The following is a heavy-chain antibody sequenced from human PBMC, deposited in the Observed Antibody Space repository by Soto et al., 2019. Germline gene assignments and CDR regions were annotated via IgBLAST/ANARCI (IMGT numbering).Heavy chain of an antibody. Sequence: PSETLSLTCSVSGGSVSNKTYYWSWIRQPPGKRLEWIGYVYYSGTTNYNPSLKSRATISVNLSKNQFSLRLSSVTTADTALYYCARTTAGPNSLRSRYFFDYWGQGTLVTVSS. J-gene: IGHJ4*02. D-gene: IGHD4-17*01. CDR3: ARTTAGPNSLRSRYFFDY. V-gene: IGHV4-61*01. CDR1: GGSVSNKTYY. CDR2: VYYSGTT.